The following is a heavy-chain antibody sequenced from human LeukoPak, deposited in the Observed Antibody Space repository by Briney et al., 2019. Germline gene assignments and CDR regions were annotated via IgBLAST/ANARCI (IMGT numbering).Heavy chain of an antibody. CDR2: IYYSGST. V-gene: IGHV4-39*01. CDR1: GGSISSSSYY. CDR3: ARRGVQGSYCSSTSCHPDY. D-gene: IGHD2-2*01. Sequence: SETLSLTCTVSGGSISSSSYYWGWIRQPPEKGLEWIGSIYYSGSTYYNPSLKSRVTISVDTSKNQFSLKLSSVTAADTAVYYCARRGVQGSYCSSTSCHPDYWGQGTLVTVSS. J-gene: IGHJ4*02.